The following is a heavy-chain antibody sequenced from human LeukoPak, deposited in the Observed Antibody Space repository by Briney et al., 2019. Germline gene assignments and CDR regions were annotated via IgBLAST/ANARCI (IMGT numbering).Heavy chain of an antibody. D-gene: IGHD5-12*01. CDR2: INSDGTTT. J-gene: IGHJ5*02. V-gene: IGHV3-74*01. Sequence: GGSLRLSCASSAFNFTAYWMHWVRQDPRQGLLWVARINSDGTTTDYADSVKGRFTISRDNAKNTLFLQMNSLRAEDTAVYFCAVSNGGYGPWGQGALVTVSS. CDR3: AVSNGGYGP. CDR1: AFNFTAYW.